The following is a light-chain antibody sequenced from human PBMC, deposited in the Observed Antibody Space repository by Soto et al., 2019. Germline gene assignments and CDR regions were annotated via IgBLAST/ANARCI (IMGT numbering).Light chain of an antibody. Sequence: ENVLTQSPGTLSLSPGERATLSCRASQSVGRNYIAWFQQKPGQAPRLLMHTASVRATGIPDRFSGSGSGTDFTLTISRQEPEDFAVFYCQQYAASPLTFGGGTKVEI. J-gene: IGKJ4*01. CDR2: TAS. CDR3: QQYAASPLT. V-gene: IGKV3-20*01. CDR1: QSVGRNY.